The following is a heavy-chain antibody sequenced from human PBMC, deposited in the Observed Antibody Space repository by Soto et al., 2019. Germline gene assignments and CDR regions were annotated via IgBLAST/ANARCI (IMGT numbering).Heavy chain of an antibody. Sequence: QIPLKESGPTLVKPTQTLTLTCTFSGFSLSTRGVGVGWIRQPPGKALEWLALIYWNDDKRYSPSLKSRLTITKDTSKNQVVLTMTNMDPVDTATYYCAHLILERSRPSSSWYPDYWGQGTLVTVSS. J-gene: IGHJ4*02. D-gene: IGHD6-13*01. CDR1: GFSLSTRGVG. CDR2: IYWNDDK. V-gene: IGHV2-5*01. CDR3: AHLILERSRPSSSWYPDY.